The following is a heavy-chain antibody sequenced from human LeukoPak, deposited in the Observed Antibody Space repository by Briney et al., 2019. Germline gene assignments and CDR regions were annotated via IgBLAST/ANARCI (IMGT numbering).Heavy chain of an antibody. V-gene: IGHV3-48*04. D-gene: IGHD5-12*01. J-gene: IGHJ4*02. CDR3: VRETGWLFDF. CDR2: ISPNSDNI. CDR1: GLTFSSYS. Sequence: GGSLRLSCVVSGLTFSSYSMNWVRQAPGKGMEWVAYISPNSDNIHYADSVKGRFTISRDNAKNSLFLQVNSLRAEDTAVYYCVRETGWLFDFWGQGTLVIVSS.